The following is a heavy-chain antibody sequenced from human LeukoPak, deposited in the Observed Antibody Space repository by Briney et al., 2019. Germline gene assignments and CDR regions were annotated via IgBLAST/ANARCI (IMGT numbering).Heavy chain of an antibody. CDR2: ISGSGGST. J-gene: IGHJ4*02. CDR3: AKDRGGYSSSWYVEDY. CDR1: GFTFSSYG. V-gene: IGHV3-23*01. Sequence: PGGSLRLSCAASGFTFSSYGMSWVRQAPGKGLEWVSAISGSGGSTYYADSVKGRFTISRDNSKNTLYLQMNSLRADDTAVYSCAKDRGGYSSSWYVEDYWGQGTLVTVSS. D-gene: IGHD6-13*01.